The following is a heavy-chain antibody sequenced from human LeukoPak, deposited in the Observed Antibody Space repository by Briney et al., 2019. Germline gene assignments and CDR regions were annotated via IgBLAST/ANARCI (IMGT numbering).Heavy chain of an antibody. V-gene: IGHV1-69-2*01. CDR2: VDPEDGET. Sequence: ASVKVSCKVSGYTFTDYYMHWVQQAPGKGLEWMGLVDPEDGETIYAEKFQGRVTITADTSTDTAYMELSSLRSEDTAVYYCARERQNYYGSGSYYSPGMNWFDPWGQGTLVTVSS. D-gene: IGHD3-10*01. J-gene: IGHJ5*02. CDR1: GYTFTDYY. CDR3: ARERQNYYGSGSYYSPGMNWFDP.